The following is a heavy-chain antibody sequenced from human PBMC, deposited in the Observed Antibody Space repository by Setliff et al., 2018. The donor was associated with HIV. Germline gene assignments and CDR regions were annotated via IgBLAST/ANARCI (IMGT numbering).Heavy chain of an antibody. Sequence: SVKVSCKASGFTFTTSAMQWVRQARGQRHEWIGWIVVGSGNTNYAQTCQGRVTITRHMSTSTGYMELSSRRSEDTAIYYCAADIVGSYNFWGGYYQGHDAFEIWGQGTMVTASS. D-gene: IGHD3-3*01. CDR2: IVVGSGNT. CDR1: GFTFTTSA. V-gene: IGHV1-58*02. CDR3: AADIVGSYNFWGGYYQGHDAFEI. J-gene: IGHJ3*02.